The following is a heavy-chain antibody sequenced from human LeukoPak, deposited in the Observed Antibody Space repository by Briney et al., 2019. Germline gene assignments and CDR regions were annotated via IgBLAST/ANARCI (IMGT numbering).Heavy chain of an antibody. CDR3: ARDTHYDFWSASDAFDI. CDR2: ISSTSSTI. CDR1: GFTFSTYT. Sequence: PGGSLRLSCAASGFTFSTYTINWVRQAPGKGLEWNSYISSTSSTIYYADSVKGRFTISRDNAKNSLYLQMNSLRDEDTAVYYCARDTHYDFWSASDAFDIWGQGTMVTVSS. V-gene: IGHV3-48*02. D-gene: IGHD3-3*01. J-gene: IGHJ3*02.